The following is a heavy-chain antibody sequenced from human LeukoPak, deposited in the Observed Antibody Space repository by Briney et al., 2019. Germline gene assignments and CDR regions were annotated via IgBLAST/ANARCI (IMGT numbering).Heavy chain of an antibody. CDR1: GFTFSNYD. Sequence: GRSLRLSCAASGFTFSNYDMHWVRQAPGKGLEWVAVISYDGSNKYYADSVKGRFTISRDNSKNTVYLQMNSQRAEDTAVYYCAKDREGTTFDNWGQGTLVTVSS. CDR2: ISYDGSNK. J-gene: IGHJ4*02. CDR3: AKDREGTTFDN. D-gene: IGHD1-7*01. V-gene: IGHV3-30*18.